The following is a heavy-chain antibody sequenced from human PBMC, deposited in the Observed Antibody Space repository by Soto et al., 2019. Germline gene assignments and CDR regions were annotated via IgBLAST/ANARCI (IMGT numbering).Heavy chain of an antibody. J-gene: IGHJ4*02. CDR2: IYYSGST. Sequence: SETLSLTCTASGGSISSYYWSWIRQPPGKGLEWIGYIYYSGSTNYNPSLKSRVTISVDTSKNQFSLKLSSVTAADTAVYYCARGGYYDSSGYFGSYYFDYWGQGTLVTVSS. CDR1: GGSISSYY. CDR3: ARGGYYDSSGYFGSYYFDY. V-gene: IGHV4-59*01. D-gene: IGHD3-22*01.